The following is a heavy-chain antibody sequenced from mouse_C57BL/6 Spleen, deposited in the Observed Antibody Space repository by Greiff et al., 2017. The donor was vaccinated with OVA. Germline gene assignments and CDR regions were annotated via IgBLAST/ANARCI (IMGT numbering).Heavy chain of an antibody. V-gene: IGHV5-9-1*02. J-gene: IGHJ4*01. CDR2: ISSGGDYI. D-gene: IGHD1-1*01. CDR3: TRERITTVVADAMDY. Sequence: EVKLMESGEGLVKPGGSLKLSCAASGFTFSSYAMSWVRQTPEKRLEWVAYISSGGDYIYYADTVKGRFTISRDNARNTLYLQMSSLKSEDTAMYYCTRERITTVVADAMDYWGQGTSVTVSS. CDR1: GFTFSSYA.